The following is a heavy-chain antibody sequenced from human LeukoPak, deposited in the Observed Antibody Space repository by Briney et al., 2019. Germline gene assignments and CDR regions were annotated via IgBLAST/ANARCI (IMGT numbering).Heavy chain of an antibody. CDR3: ANDLGWIQLNLG. CDR2: ITGNGATT. Sequence: QTGGSLRLSCAASGFSFSNYGMNWVRQAPGKGLEWVSGITGNGATTYYADSVKGRFTISRDNSRNTVYLQMNSLRAEDTAVYYCANDLGWIQLNLGRGRGTLVTVSS. J-gene: IGHJ4*02. V-gene: IGHV3-23*01. D-gene: IGHD5-18*01. CDR1: GFSFSNYG.